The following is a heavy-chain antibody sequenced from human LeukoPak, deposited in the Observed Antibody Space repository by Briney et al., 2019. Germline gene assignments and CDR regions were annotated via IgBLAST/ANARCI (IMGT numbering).Heavy chain of an antibody. Sequence: GASVKVSCKASGYAFTGHYIHWVRQAPGQGLEWMGRIIPIFGTANYAQKFQGRVTITTDESTSTAYMELSSLRSEDTAVYYCARHTIVAQNWFDPWGQGTLVTVSS. CDR3: ARHTIVAQNWFDP. D-gene: IGHD2-21*01. V-gene: IGHV1-69*05. CDR2: IIPIFGTA. CDR1: GYAFTGHY. J-gene: IGHJ5*02.